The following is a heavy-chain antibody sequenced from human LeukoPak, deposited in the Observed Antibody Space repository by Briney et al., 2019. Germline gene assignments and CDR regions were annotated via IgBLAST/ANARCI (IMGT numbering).Heavy chain of an antibody. CDR1: GFTFSSYA. Sequence: GRSLRLSCAASGFTFSSYAMHRVRQAPGKGLEWVAVISYDGSNKYYADSVKGRFTISRDNSKNTLYLQMNSLRAEDTAVYYCARDLRYDYGDYSHSCWGQGTLVTVSS. J-gene: IGHJ4*02. CDR3: ARDLRYDYGDYSHSC. D-gene: IGHD4-17*01. V-gene: IGHV3-30-3*01. CDR2: ISYDGSNK.